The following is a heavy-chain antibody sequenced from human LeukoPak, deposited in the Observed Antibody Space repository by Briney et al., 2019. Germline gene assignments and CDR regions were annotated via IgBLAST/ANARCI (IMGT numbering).Heavy chain of an antibody. V-gene: IGHV1-69*05. D-gene: IGHD6-19*01. CDR2: IIPIFGTA. Sequence: SVKVSCKASGGTFSSYAISWVRQAPGQGLEWMGGIIPIFGTANYAQKFQGRVTITTDESTSTAYMELSSLRSEDTAVYYCARPSEAGTFVRVGFDIWGQGTMVTVSS. J-gene: IGHJ3*02. CDR3: ARPSEAGTFVRVGFDI. CDR1: GGTFSSYA.